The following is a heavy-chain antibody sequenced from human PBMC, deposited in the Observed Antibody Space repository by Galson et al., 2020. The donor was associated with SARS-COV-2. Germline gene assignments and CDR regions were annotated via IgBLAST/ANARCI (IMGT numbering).Heavy chain of an antibody. J-gene: IGHJ4*02. D-gene: IGHD3-16*01. CDR3: TTMMITFGGLIVPVY. CDR2: IKTKNDGGTT. CDR1: GITFSNAW. Sequence: TGGSLRLSCATSGITFSNAWMSWVRQAPGKGLEWVGRIKTKNDGGTTDYPAPVKGRFTISRDDSKNTLYLQMNRLKTEDTAVYYCTTMMITFGGLIVPVYWGQGTLVTVSS. V-gene: IGHV3-15*01.